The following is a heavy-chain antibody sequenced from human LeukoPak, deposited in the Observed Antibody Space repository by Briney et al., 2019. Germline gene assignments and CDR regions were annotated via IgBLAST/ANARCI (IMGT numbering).Heavy chain of an antibody. V-gene: IGHV3-23*01. Sequence: GGSLRLSCAASGFTFSSYAMSWVRQAPGKGLEWFSAISGGGSGTYYADSVKGRFTISRDNSKNTLYLQMNSLRAEDTAVYYCAKDQVIAVAANSDYWGQGTLVTVSS. J-gene: IGHJ4*02. CDR3: AKDQVIAVAANSDY. CDR2: ISGGGSGT. D-gene: IGHD6-19*01. CDR1: GFTFSSYA.